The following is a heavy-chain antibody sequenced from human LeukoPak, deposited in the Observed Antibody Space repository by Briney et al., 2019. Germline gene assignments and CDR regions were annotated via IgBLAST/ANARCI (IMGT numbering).Heavy chain of an antibody. CDR2: ISSSGSTI. CDR1: GFTFSSYE. V-gene: IGHV3-48*03. CDR3: ARGKYYHDSSGYFYFDY. Sequence: GGSLRLSCAASGFTFSSYEMNWVRQAPGKGLEWVSYISSSGSTIYYADSVKGRFTISRDNAKNSLYLQINSLRAEDTAVYYCARGKYYHDSSGYFYFDYWGQGTLVTVSS. J-gene: IGHJ4*02. D-gene: IGHD3-22*01.